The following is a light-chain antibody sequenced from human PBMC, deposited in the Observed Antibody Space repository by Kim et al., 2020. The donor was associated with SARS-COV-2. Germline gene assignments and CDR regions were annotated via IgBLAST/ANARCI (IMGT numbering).Light chain of an antibody. CDR3: QQYNSRPLT. V-gene: IGKV3-15*01. CDR2: DKS. J-gene: IGKJ4*01. Sequence: ETVMTQSPATVSVSPGERATLSCRASQSVRSNLAWYQQKPGQAPRLLIYDKSTRATGFPARFSGSGSGTEFTLTISSLQSEDSAVYYCQQYNSRPLTFGGGTKVDIK. CDR1: QSVRSN.